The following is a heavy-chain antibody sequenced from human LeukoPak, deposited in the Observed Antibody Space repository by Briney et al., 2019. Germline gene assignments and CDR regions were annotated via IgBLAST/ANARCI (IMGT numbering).Heavy chain of an antibody. CDR1: GGSFSGYY. Sequence: SETLSLTCAVYGGSFSGYYWSWIRQPPGKGLEWIGEINHSGSTNYNPSLKSRVTILVDTSKNQFSLKLSPVTAADTAAYYCARGRYCSGGSCYPWAYGMDVWGQGTTVTVSS. CDR3: ARGRYCSGGSCYPWAYGMDV. J-gene: IGHJ6*02. CDR2: INHSGST. D-gene: IGHD2-15*01. V-gene: IGHV4-34*01.